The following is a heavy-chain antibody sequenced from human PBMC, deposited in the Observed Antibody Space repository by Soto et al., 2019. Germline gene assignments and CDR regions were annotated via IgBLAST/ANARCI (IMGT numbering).Heavy chain of an antibody. CDR1: GGTFSSYT. CDR2: IIPNLGKT. Sequence: ASVKVSCKASGGTFSSYTISWVRQAPGQGLEWMGRIIPNLGKTNYAQKLQGRVTITADKSTSTAYMELRSLRSDDTAVYYCATEKFGAGRLGVYDWGQGTQVTVSS. V-gene: IGHV1-69*08. CDR3: ATEKFGAGRLGVYD. J-gene: IGHJ4*02. D-gene: IGHD1-26*01.